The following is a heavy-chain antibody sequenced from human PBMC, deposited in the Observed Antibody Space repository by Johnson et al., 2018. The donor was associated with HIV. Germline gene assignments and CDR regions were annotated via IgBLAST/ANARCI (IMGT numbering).Heavy chain of an antibody. D-gene: IGHD6-13*01. V-gene: IGHV3-72*01. CDR3: AREDGDSSSWAGAFDI. CDR2: IRNKFNSSAT. J-gene: IGHJ3*02. CDR1: GFIFSDHN. Sequence: VPLVESGGGLVQPGGSLRLSCAASGFIFSDHNVAWARQDPGTGLEWVGRIRNKFNSSATVYDVSLKHRFTISRDDSKNTLYLQMNSLRAEDTAVYYCAREDGDSSSWAGAFDIWGQGTMVTVSS.